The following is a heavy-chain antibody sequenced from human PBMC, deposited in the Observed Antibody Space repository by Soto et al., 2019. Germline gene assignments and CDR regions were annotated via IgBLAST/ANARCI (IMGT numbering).Heavy chain of an antibody. CDR3: ARDGPFQF. CDR1: GYTFTSYH. CDR2: INPSGVFT. Sequence: QVQLVQSGAEVKKPGASVKVSCKASGYTFTSYHMHWVRQAPGQGLEWMGIINPSGVFTTYAQKFQGRVTMTRDTTTSTFSLEVDSLRFEDTAVYYCARDGPFQFWGQGTQVSVSS. V-gene: IGHV1-46*01. J-gene: IGHJ1*01.